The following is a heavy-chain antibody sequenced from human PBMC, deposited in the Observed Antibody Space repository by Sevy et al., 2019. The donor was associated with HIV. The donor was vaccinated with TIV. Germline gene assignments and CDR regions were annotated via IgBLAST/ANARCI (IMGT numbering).Heavy chain of an antibody. V-gene: IGHV3-33*01. CDR1: GFTFSSYG. CDR3: ARDRDSSGYSYAFDI. J-gene: IGHJ3*02. CDR2: IWYDGSNK. Sequence: GGSLRLSCAASGFTFSSYGMHWVRQAPGKGLEWVAVIWYDGSNKYYADSVKGRFTISRDNSKNTLYLQMNSLRAEDRAVYYCARDRDSSGYSYAFDIWGQGTMVTVSS. D-gene: IGHD3-22*01.